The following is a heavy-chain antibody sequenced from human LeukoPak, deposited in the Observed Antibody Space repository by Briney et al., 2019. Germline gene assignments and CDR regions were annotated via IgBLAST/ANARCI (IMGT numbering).Heavy chain of an antibody. CDR1: GFTFSSYD. D-gene: IGHD6-19*01. Sequence: GGSLRLSCAASGFTFSSYDMHWVRQATGKGLEWVSAIGTAGDTYYPGSVKGRFTISRENAKNSLYLQMNSLRAGDTAVYYCARGKWSSGFDYWGQGTLVTVSS. CDR3: ARGKWSSGFDY. CDR2: IGTAGDT. V-gene: IGHV3-13*01. J-gene: IGHJ4*02.